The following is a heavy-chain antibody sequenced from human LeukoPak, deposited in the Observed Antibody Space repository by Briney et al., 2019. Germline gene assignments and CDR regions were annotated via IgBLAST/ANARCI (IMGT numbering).Heavy chain of an antibody. V-gene: IGHV4-59*01. J-gene: IGHJ5*02. Sequence: PSETLSLTCTVSGGSISSYYWNWIRHPPGKGLEWIGYIYYSGSTNYNPSLKSRVTISVDTSKNQFSLKLTSVTAADTAVYYCARWAYCGSASCYGFDPWGQGTLVTVSS. CDR2: IYYSGST. CDR3: ARWAYCGSASCYGFDP. D-gene: IGHD2-2*01. CDR1: GGSISSYY.